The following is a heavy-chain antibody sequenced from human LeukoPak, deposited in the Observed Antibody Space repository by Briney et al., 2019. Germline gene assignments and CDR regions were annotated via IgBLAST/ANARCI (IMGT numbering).Heavy chain of an antibody. V-gene: IGHV3-15*01. CDR2: IKSKTDGGTT. Sequence: NTGGSLRLPCAASGFTFSNAWMNWVRQAPGKGLEWVGRIKSKTDGGTTDYAAPVKGRFTISRDDSKNVLHLQMNSLQTDDTAVYYCTRGYWFDPWGQGTLVTVSS. CDR1: GFTFSNAW. CDR3: TRGYWFDP. J-gene: IGHJ5*02. D-gene: IGHD3-22*01.